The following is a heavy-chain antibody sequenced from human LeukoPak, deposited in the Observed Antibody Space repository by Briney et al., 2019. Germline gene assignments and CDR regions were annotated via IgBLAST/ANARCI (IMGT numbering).Heavy chain of an antibody. CDR3: AKGRQLLLRHFDY. Sequence: GGSLRLSCAASGFTFSSYWMSWVRQAPGKGLEWVASINHNGNVNYYVDSVKGRFTISRDNAKNSLYLQMSSLRAEDTALYYCAKGRQLLLRHFDYWGQGTLVTVSS. V-gene: IGHV3-7*03. J-gene: IGHJ4*02. D-gene: IGHD2-15*01. CDR1: GFTFSSYW. CDR2: INHNGNVN.